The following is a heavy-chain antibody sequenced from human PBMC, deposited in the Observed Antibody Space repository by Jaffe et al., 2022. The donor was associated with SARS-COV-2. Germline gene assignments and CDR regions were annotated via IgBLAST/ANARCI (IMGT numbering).Heavy chain of an antibody. Sequence: QVQLQESGPGLVKPSQTLSLTCTVSGGSISSGSYYWSWIRQPAGKGLEWIGRIYTSGSTNYNPSLKSRVTISVDTSKNQFSLKLSSVTAADTAVYYCARELSRSGYYNYFDYWGQGTLVTVSS. CDR2: IYTSGST. D-gene: IGHD3-22*01. V-gene: IGHV4-61*02. CDR3: ARELSRSGYYNYFDY. J-gene: IGHJ4*02. CDR1: GGSISSGSYY.